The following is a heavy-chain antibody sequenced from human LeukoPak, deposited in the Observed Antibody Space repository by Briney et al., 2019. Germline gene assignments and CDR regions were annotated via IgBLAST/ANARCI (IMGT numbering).Heavy chain of an antibody. Sequence: PSETLSLTCAVYGGSFSGYYWSWIRQPPGKGLEWIGEINHSGSTNYNPSLKSRVTISVDTSKNQFSLKLSSVTAADTAVYYCARGGFRYGYPPLDYWGQGTLVTVSS. CDR2: INHSGST. CDR1: GGSFSGYY. J-gene: IGHJ4*02. D-gene: IGHD5-24*01. V-gene: IGHV4-34*01. CDR3: ARGGFRYGYPPLDY.